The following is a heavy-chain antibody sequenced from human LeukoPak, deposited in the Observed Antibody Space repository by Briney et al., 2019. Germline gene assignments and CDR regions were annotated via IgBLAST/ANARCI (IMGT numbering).Heavy chain of an antibody. Sequence: SETLSLTCSVSSGSIRNSNYFWGWIRQPPGKGLEWIGSIFYSGSTDYNPSLKSRVTISVDTSKNQFSLKLRSVTAADTAVYYCARQKWLVHNWFDPWGQGTLVTVSS. V-gene: IGHV4-39*01. CDR1: SGSIRNSNYF. CDR3: ARQKWLVHNWFDP. D-gene: IGHD6-19*01. CDR2: IFYSGST. J-gene: IGHJ5*02.